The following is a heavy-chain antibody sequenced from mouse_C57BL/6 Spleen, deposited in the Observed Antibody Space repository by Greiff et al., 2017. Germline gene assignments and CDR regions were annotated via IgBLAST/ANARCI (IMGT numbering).Heavy chain of an antibody. CDR2: IRLKSDNYAT. CDR1: GFTFSNYW. J-gene: IGHJ2*01. V-gene: IGHV6-3*01. D-gene: IGHD2-3*01. Sequence: DVQLQESGGGLVQPGGSMKLSCVASGFTFSNYWMNWVRQSPEKGLEWVAQIRLKSDNYATHYAESVKGRFTISRDDSKSSVYLQMNNLRAEDTGIYYCTRWLLDFDYWGQGTTLTVSS. CDR3: TRWLLDFDY.